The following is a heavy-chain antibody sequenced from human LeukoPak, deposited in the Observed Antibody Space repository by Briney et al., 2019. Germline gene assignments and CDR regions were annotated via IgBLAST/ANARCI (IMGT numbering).Heavy chain of an antibody. CDR2: ISSSSTI. J-gene: IGHJ4*02. V-gene: IGHV3-69-1*01. D-gene: IGHD3-10*01. Sequence: GGSLRLSCAASGFTFSTHDVNWVRQAPGKGLEWVSYISSSSTIYYADSVKGRFTISRDNAKNSLYLQMNSLRAEDTAVYYCARDTHYYGSGSYYYFDYWGQGTLVTVSS. CDR1: GFTFSTHD. CDR3: ARDTHYYGSGSYYYFDY.